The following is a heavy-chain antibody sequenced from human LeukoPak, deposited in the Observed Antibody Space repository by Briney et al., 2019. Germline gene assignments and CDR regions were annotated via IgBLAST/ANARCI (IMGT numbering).Heavy chain of an antibody. V-gene: IGHV3-30*03. CDR3: AREATWGQWSFDH. Sequence: GTSLRLSCVASAFTFNNHGMHWVRQAPGKGLEWVSVIAGDGGAKFYADSVKGRFTLSRDNSKNMLYLEMNSLTVEDTAVYYCAREATWGQWSFDHWGQGTPVTVSS. D-gene: IGHD2-15*01. J-gene: IGHJ4*02. CDR2: IAGDGGAK. CDR1: AFTFNNHG.